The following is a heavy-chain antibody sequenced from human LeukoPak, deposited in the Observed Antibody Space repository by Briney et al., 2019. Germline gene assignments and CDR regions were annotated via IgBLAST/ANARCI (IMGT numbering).Heavy chain of an antibody. CDR3: AREGIAAATAFDI. CDR2: ISSSGSTI. J-gene: IGHJ3*02. CDR1: GFTLSDYY. Sequence: GGSLRLSCAASGFTLSDYYMSWIRQAPGKGLEWVSYISSSGSTIYYADSVKGRFTISRDNAKNSLYLQMNSLRAEDTAVYYCAREGIAAATAFDIWGQGTMVTVSS. V-gene: IGHV3-11*01. D-gene: IGHD6-13*01.